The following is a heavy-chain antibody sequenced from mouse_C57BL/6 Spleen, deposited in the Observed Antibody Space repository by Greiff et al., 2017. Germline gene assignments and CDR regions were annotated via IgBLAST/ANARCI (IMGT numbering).Heavy chain of an antibody. CDR2: IDPSDSYT. Sequence: QVQLQQPGAELVMPGASVKLSCKASGYTFTSYWMPWVKQRPGQGLEWIGEIDPSDSYTNYNQKFTGKSTLTVDKSSSTAYMLLSSLTSEDSAVYYCARSSTGRFAGWGKGTLVTVSA. D-gene: IGHD4-1*02. J-gene: IGHJ3*01. CDR3: ARSSTGRFAG. V-gene: IGHV1-69*01. CDR1: GYTFTSYW.